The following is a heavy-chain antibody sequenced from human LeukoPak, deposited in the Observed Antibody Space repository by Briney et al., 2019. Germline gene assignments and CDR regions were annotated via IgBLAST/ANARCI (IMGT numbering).Heavy chain of an antibody. CDR1: GGTFSSYA. CDR2: IIPIFGTA. V-gene: IGHV1-69*13. J-gene: IGHJ4*02. CDR3: ARGLEDGYKTTFDY. Sequence: SVKVSCKASGGTFSSYAISWVRQAPGQGLEWMGGIIPIFGTANYAQKFQGRVTITADESTSTAYMELSSLRSEDTAVYYCARGLEDGYKTTFDYWGQGTLVTVSS. D-gene: IGHD5-24*01.